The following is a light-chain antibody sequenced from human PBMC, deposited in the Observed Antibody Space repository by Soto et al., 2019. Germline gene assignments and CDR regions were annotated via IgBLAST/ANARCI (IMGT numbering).Light chain of an antibody. J-gene: IGLJ1*01. CDR2: DNN. CDR1: SSNIGNNY. V-gene: IGLV1-51*01. CDR3: GTWDNSMSADL. Sequence: QSVLTQPPSVSAAPGQKVTISCSGSSSNIGNNYVSWYQQLPGTAPKLLIYDNNKRPSGIPDRFSGSKSGTSATLGITGLQTGDEADYYCGTWDNSMSADLFGTGTKVTVL.